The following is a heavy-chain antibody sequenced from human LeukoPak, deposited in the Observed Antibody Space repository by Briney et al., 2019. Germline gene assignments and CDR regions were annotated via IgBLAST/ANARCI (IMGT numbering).Heavy chain of an antibody. CDR1: GYTFTGYY. J-gene: IGHJ4*02. V-gene: IGHV1-2*02. D-gene: IGHD6-19*01. CDR2: INPNSGGA. CDR3: ARAGQWLVNYFDY. Sequence: GASVKVSCKASGYTFTGYYMHWVRQAPGQGLEWMGWINPNSGGANYAQKFQGRVTMTRDTSISTAYMELSRLRSDDTAVYYCARAGQWLVNYFDYWGQGTLVTVSS.